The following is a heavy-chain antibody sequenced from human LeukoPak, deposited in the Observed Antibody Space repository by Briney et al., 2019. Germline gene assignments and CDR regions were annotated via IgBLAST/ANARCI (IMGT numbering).Heavy chain of an antibody. CDR2: IYYSGST. CDR3: SRASEADGWLSTDYFDF. J-gene: IGHJ4*02. V-gene: IGHV4-59*01. Sequence: SETLSLTCTVSGGSISSYYWSWIPQPPGKGLEWIGYIYYSGSTNYNPSLKGRVTISVDTSKNQFSLKLSSVTAADTAVYYCSRASEADGWLSTDYFDFWSQGTLVTVSS. CDR1: GGSISSYY. D-gene: IGHD5-12*01.